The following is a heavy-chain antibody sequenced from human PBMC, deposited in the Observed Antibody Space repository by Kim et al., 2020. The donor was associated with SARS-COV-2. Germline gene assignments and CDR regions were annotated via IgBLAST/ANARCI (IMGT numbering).Heavy chain of an antibody. CDR3: ARELITMVRGVRDSLDY. D-gene: IGHD3-10*01. Sequence: ASVKVSCKASGYTFTGYYMHWVQPAPGQGLEWMGWINPNSGGTNYAQKFQGRVTMSRDTSISTAYMELSRLRSDDTAVYYCARELITMVRGVRDSLDYWGQGTLVTVSS. J-gene: IGHJ4*02. CDR1: GYTFTGYY. CDR2: INPNSGGT. V-gene: IGHV1-2*02.